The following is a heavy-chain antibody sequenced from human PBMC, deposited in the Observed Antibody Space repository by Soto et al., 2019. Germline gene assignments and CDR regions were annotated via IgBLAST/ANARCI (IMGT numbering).Heavy chain of an antibody. CDR3: ASLAIGTIIRGAPDF. J-gene: IGHJ4*02. Sequence: QVHLVESGGGLVKPGRSLRLSCAASGFTFSDYYMTWIRQAPGKGLEWVSYISSGGSSIYYADSVKGRFTISRDNAKNSLYLQMNSLRAEDTAMYYCASLAIGTIIRGAPDFWGQGTLVTVSS. CDR1: GFTFSDYY. D-gene: IGHD3-10*01. CDR2: ISSGGSSI. V-gene: IGHV3-11*01.